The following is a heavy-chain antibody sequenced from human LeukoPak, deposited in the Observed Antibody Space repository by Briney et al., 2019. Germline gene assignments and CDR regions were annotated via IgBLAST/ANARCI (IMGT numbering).Heavy chain of an antibody. Sequence: GGSLRLSCAASGFTFSKHWMNWVRQTPGRGLEWLANINQDGSENYSLDSVKGRFTISRDNARNSLYLQMNSLRADDTAVYYCARGGPFHSQIWGKGTLVTVSS. V-gene: IGHV3-7*04. D-gene: IGHD3/OR15-3a*01. J-gene: IGHJ4*02. CDR1: GFTFSKHW. CDR3: ARGGPFHSQI. CDR2: INQDGSEN.